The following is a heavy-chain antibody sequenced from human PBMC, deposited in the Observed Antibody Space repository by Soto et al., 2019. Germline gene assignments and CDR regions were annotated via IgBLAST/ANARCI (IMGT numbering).Heavy chain of an antibody. V-gene: IGHV4-4*07. D-gene: IGHD2-15*01. CDR2: IYTSGST. CDR3: ARVGCSGGSCYYYYYYGMDV. CDR1: GGSISSYY. J-gene: IGHJ6*02. Sequence: SETLSLTCTVSGGSISSYYWSWIRQPAGKGLEWIGRIYTSGSTNYNPSLKSRVTMSVDTSKNQFSLKLSSVTAAATAVYYCARVGCSGGSCYYYYYYGMDVWGQGATVTVSS.